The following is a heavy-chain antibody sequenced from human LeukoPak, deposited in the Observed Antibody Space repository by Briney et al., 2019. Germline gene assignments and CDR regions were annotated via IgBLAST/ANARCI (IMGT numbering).Heavy chain of an antibody. CDR1: GGSIRSYY. CDR3: ARGYCGGDCYSGSKYYFDY. Sequence: PSETLSLTCTVSGGSIRSYYWNWIRQAPGKGLEWVGFISHSGYTSYSPSLKSRVAISVDTSKSQFSLNLTSVTAADTAVYYCARGYCGGDCYSGSKYYFDYWGQGTLVTVSS. CDR2: ISHSGYT. D-gene: IGHD2-21*02. V-gene: IGHV4-59*12. J-gene: IGHJ4*02.